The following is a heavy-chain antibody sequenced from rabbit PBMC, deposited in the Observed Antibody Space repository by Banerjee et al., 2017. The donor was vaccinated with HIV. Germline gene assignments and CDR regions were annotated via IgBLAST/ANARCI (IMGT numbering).Heavy chain of an antibody. CDR2: IYAGSSATT. CDR1: GLDFSSSYW. D-gene: IGHD4-1*01. J-gene: IGHJ4*01. Sequence: QQQLEESGGGLVKPGGSLTLTCKASGLDFSSSYWICWVRQAPGKGLEWIACIYAGSSATTYYASWAKGRFTISKTSSTTVTLQMTSLTAADTATYLCARDLAGVIGWNFNLWGQGTLVTVS. CDR3: ARDLAGVIGWNFNL. V-gene: IGHV1S45*01.